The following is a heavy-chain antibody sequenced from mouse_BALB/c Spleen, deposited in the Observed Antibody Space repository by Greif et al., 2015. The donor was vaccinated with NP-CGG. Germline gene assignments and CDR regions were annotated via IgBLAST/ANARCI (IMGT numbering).Heavy chain of an antibody. J-gene: IGHJ1*01. CDR1: GYAFSSYW. Sequence: VKLLESGAELVRPGSSVKISCKASGYAFSSYWMNWVKQRPGQGLAWIGQIYPGDGDTNYNGQFKGNATLTADKSSSRVYMQLSSRTSEESAVYCCAREDYGTRYCDFWGAGTSVTVS. V-gene: IGHV1-80*01. D-gene: IGHD1-1*01. CDR3: AREDYGTRYCDF. CDR2: IYPGDGDT.